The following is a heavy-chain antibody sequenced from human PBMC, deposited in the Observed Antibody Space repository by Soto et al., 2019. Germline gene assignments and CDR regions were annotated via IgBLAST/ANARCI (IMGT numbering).Heavy chain of an antibody. Sequence: QVQLVQSGAEEKKPGASVKVSCKASGYTFTSYAMHWVRQAPGQRLEWMGWINAGNGNTKYSQKFQGRVTITRDTSASTAYMELSSLRSEDTAVYYCARGTYYYDSSGYRNFDYWGQGTLVTVSS. J-gene: IGHJ4*02. CDR3: ARGTYYYDSSGYRNFDY. D-gene: IGHD3-22*01. CDR1: GYTFTSYA. V-gene: IGHV1-3*05. CDR2: INAGNGNT.